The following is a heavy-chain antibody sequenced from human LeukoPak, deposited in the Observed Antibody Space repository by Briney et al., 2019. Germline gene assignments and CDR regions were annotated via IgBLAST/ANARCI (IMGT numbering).Heavy chain of an antibody. J-gene: IGHJ4*02. Sequence: ASVKVSCKASGYTFTSYYMHWVRQAPGQGLEWMGWINPNSGGTNYAQKFQGRVTMTRDTSISTAYMELSRLRSDDTAVYYCARAPTYYYDSSGYYYGGNYFDYWGQGTLVIVSS. CDR1: GYTFTSYY. CDR2: INPNSGGT. D-gene: IGHD3-22*01. V-gene: IGHV1-2*02. CDR3: ARAPTYYYDSSGYYYGGNYFDY.